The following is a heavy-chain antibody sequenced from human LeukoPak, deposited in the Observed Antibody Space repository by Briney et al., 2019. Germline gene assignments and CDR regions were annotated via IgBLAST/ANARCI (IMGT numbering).Heavy chain of an antibody. CDR3: ARGHQGSSGYQWWFDP. Sequence: ASVKVSCKASGYTFTGYYMHWVRQAPGQRLEWMGWINAGNGNTKYSQKFQGRVTITRDTSASTAYMELSSLRSEDTAVYYCARGHQGSSGYQWWFDPWGQGTLVTVSS. CDR2: INAGNGNT. V-gene: IGHV1-3*01. D-gene: IGHD3-22*01. CDR1: GYTFTGYY. J-gene: IGHJ5*02.